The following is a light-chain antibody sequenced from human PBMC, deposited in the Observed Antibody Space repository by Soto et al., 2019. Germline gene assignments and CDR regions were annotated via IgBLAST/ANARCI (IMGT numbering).Light chain of an antibody. CDR2: DNN. CDR3: GTWDSSLSLYV. CDR1: SSNIGNNY. J-gene: IGLJ1*01. V-gene: IGLV1-51*01. Sequence: QSALTQPPSVSAAPGQKVTISCSGSSSNIGNNYVSWYQQLPGTAPKLLIYDNNKRPSGIPDRFSGSKSGTSATLGITGLQTGDEADYYCGTWDSSLSLYVFGTGTQLTVL.